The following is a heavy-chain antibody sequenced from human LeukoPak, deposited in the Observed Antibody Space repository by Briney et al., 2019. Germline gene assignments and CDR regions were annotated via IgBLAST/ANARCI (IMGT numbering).Heavy chain of an antibody. Sequence: SQTLSLTCTVSGGSISSGGYYWSWIRQHPGKGLEWIGYIYYSGSTYYNPSLKSRVTISVDTSKNHFSLKLSSVTAADTAVYYCARGYDSSGYYFWYFDYWGQGTLVTVSS. CDR2: IYYSGST. D-gene: IGHD3-22*01. J-gene: IGHJ4*02. V-gene: IGHV4-31*03. CDR1: GGSISSGGYY. CDR3: ARGYDSSGYYFWYFDY.